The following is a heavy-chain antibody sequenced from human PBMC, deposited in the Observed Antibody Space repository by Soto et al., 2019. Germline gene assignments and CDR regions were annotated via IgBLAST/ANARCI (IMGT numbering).Heavy chain of an antibody. J-gene: IGHJ4*02. Sequence: VPLGQAGAGVKKPGASVKVFCKASGYPFTGYYIHLVRQAPGQGLEWMGWINPNSGGTNYAQKFQGWVTMTRDTSISTAYMELSRLRSDDTAVYYCARGSELWWYYFHYWGQGTLVTVSS. CDR1: GYPFTGYY. D-gene: IGHD2-21*01. CDR3: ARGSELWWYYFHY. V-gene: IGHV1-2*04. CDR2: INPNSGGT.